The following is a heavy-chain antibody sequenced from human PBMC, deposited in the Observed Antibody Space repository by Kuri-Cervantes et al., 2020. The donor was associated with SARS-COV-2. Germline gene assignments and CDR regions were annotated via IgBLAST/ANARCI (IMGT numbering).Heavy chain of an antibody. V-gene: IGHV4-34*01. CDR1: GGSFSGYY. CDR2: INHSGST. Sequence: GSLRLSCAVYGGSFSGYYWSWIRQPPGKGLEWIGEINHSGSTNYNPSLKSRVTISVDTSKNQFSLKLSSVTAADTAVYYCARRKSDYYDSSGKSYAFDIWGQGTMVTVSS. D-gene: IGHD3-22*01. CDR3: ARRKSDYYDSSGKSYAFDI. J-gene: IGHJ3*02.